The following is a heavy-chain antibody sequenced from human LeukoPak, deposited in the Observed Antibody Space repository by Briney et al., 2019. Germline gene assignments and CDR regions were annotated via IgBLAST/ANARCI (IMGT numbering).Heavy chain of an antibody. CDR2: ISWNSGSI. CDR3: ARDNSRDGYNFDY. D-gene: IGHD5-24*01. CDR1: GFTFDDYA. Sequence: GGSLRLSCAASGFTFDDYAMHWVRQAPGKGLEWVSGISWNSGSIGYADSVKGRFTISRDNAKNSLCLQMNSLRAEDTAVYYCARDNSRDGYNFDYWGQGTLVTVSS. V-gene: IGHV3-9*01. J-gene: IGHJ4*02.